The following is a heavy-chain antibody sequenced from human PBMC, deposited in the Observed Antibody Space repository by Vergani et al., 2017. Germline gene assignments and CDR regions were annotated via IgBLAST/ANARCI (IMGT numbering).Heavy chain of an antibody. D-gene: IGHD4-23*01. J-gene: IGHJ3*02. CDR3: ARGGTVVGSGAFDS. CDR2: IYTSGST. Sequence: QVQLQESGPGLVKPSQTLSLTCTVSGGSISSGSYYWSWIRQPAGKGLEWIGRIYTSGSTNYNPSLKSRVTMSVDRSKNQFSLKLSSVTAADTAVYDCARGGTVVGSGAFDSWGQGPMVTVSS. V-gene: IGHV4-61*02. CDR1: GGSISSGSYY.